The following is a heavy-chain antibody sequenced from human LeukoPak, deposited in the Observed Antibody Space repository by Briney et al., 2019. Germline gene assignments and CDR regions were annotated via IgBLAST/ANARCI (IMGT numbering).Heavy chain of an antibody. CDR2: MNPKSGNT. J-gene: IGHJ6*02. V-gene: IGHV1-8*01. D-gene: IGHD6-25*01. CDR3: AGRSSAQRPPRTMDV. Sequence: GASVKVSCKASEYTFTTYDINWVRQATGQGLEWMGWMNPKSGNTGYAQKFQGRVTMTRNTSISTAYMELSSLRSEDTAVYYCAGRSSAQRPPRTMDVWGQGTTVTVSS. CDR1: EYTFTTYD.